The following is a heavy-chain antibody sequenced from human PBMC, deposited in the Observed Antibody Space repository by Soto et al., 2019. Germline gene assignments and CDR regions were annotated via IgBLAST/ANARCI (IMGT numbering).Heavy chain of an antibody. CDR3: ARDSGYDLLSLQNFDY. Sequence: PGGSLRLSCAASGFTFSSYAMHWVRQAPGKGLEWVAVISYDGSNKYYADSVKGRFTISRDNSKNTLYLQMNSLRAEDTAVYYCARDSGYDLLSLQNFDYWGQGTLVTVSS. CDR1: GFTFSSYA. V-gene: IGHV3-30-3*01. D-gene: IGHD5-12*01. J-gene: IGHJ4*02. CDR2: ISYDGSNK.